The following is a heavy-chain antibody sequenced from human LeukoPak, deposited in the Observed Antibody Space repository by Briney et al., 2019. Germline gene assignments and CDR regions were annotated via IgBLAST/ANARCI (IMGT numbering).Heavy chain of an antibody. J-gene: IGHJ2*01. CDR1: GGSISSYY. Sequence: SETLSLTCTVSGGSISSYYWSWIRQPAGKGLEWIGRIYTSGSTNYYPSLMNRGTMSVDTSKNKFSQKLRSVTAADTAVYYCARFTTRIAAAVPLGYFVLWGRGTLGTVSS. V-gene: IGHV4-4*07. D-gene: IGHD6-13*01. CDR3: ARFTTRIAAAVPLGYFVL. CDR2: IYTSGST.